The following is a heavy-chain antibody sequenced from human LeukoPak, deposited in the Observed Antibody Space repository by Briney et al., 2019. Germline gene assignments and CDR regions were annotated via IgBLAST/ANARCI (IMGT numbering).Heavy chain of an antibody. CDR2: ISSGSAYI. D-gene: IGHD4-17*01. CDR1: GFTFSSYG. V-gene: IGHV3-21*01. J-gene: IGHJ2*01. CDR3: ARDNGDFGKHWFFDL. Sequence: RGSLRLSCAASGFTFSSYGMNWVRQAPGKGLEWVSLISSGSAYIYYADSVKGRFTISRDNAKNSVYLQMNSLRAEDTAVYYCARDNGDFGKHWFFDLWGRGTLVTVSS.